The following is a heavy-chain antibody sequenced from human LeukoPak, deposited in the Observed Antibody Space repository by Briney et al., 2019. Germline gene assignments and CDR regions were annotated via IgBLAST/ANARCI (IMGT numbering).Heavy chain of an antibody. CDR2: INPNNGGT. CDR1: GYTFTGYY. V-gene: IGHV1-2*02. J-gene: IGHJ3*02. Sequence: ASVKVSCKASGYTFTGYYMHWVRQAPGQGLEWMGWINPNNGGTNYAQKFQGRVTMTRDASISTAYMEVRRLRSDDTAVYYCAREGVAFDIWGQGTMVTVSS. CDR3: AREGVAFDI. D-gene: IGHD3-16*01.